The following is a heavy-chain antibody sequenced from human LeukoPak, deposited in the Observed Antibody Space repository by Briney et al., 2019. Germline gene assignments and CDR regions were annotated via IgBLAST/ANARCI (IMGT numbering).Heavy chain of an antibody. J-gene: IGHJ6*02. V-gene: IGHV3-7*03. CDR1: GFTFSSYW. Sequence: GGSLRLSCAASGFTFSSYWMSWVRQAPGKGLERVANIKQDGSEKYYVDSVKGRFTISRDNAKNSLYLQMNSLRAEDTAVYYCARDGGGSPEPYYYYYGMDVWGQGTTVTVSS. D-gene: IGHD3-16*01. CDR2: IKQDGSEK. CDR3: ARDGGGSPEPYYYYYGMDV.